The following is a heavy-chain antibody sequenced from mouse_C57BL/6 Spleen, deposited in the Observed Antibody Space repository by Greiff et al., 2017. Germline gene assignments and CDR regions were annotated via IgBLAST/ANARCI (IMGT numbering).Heavy chain of an antibody. J-gene: IGHJ1*03. CDR1: GYAFSSSW. CDR3: ARYRDYVSRGYFDV. D-gene: IGHD1-1*01. Sequence: QVQLQQSGPELVKPGASVKISCKASGYAFSSSWMNWVKQRPGKGLEWIGRIYPGDGDTNYNGKFKGKATLTADKSSSTAYMQLSSLTSEDSAVYFCARYRDYVSRGYFDVWGTGTTVTVSS. V-gene: IGHV1-82*01. CDR2: IYPGDGDT.